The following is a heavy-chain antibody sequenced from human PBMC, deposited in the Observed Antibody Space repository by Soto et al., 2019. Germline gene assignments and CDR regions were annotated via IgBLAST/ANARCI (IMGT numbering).Heavy chain of an antibody. J-gene: IGHJ3*02. CDR1: GFTFSSYW. Sequence: GGSLRLSCAASGFTFSSYWMSWVRQAPGKGLEWVANIKQDGSEKYYVDSVKGRFTISRDNAKNSLYLQMNSLRAEDTAVYYCARETVVVNHAFDIWGQGTMVTVSS. CDR3: ARETVVVNHAFDI. V-gene: IGHV3-7*05. CDR2: IKQDGSEK. D-gene: IGHD3-22*01.